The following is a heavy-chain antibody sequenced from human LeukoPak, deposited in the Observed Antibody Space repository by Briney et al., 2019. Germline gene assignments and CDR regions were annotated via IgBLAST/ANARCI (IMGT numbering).Heavy chain of an antibody. CDR1: GFTFNNYA. CDR2: IWSDGSNR. J-gene: IGHJ3*02. Sequence: GGSLRLSCAASGFTFNNYAMSWVRQAPGKGLEWVAVIWSDGSNRFYADSVKGRFTFSRDNSKNTLSLQMNSLRAEDTAVYYCVKERSPFDAFDIWGQGTMVTVSS. CDR3: VKERSPFDAFDI. V-gene: IGHV3-33*06.